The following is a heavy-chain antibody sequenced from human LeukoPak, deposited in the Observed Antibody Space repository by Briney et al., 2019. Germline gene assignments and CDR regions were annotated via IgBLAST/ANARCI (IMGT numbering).Heavy chain of an antibody. CDR2: LYIGGNT. D-gene: IGHD5-18*01. CDR1: GFTFSSYW. Sequence: GGSLRLSCAASGFTFSSYWMSWVRQAPGKGLEWVSALYIGGNTYYADSVRGRFTISRDNSKNTLYLQMNSLRAEDTAIYYCMTAAGYNFGQYWGQGTLVTVSS. J-gene: IGHJ4*02. V-gene: IGHV3-23*05. CDR3: MTAAGYNFGQY.